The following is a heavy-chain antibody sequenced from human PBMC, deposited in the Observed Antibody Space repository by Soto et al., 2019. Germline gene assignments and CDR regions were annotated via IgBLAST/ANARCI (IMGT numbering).Heavy chain of an antibody. Sequence: EVQLLESGGDLIQPGGSLRLSCAASGFTFNIYAMTWVRQAPGKGLEWVSAISRYGDITYYADSVEGRFTISRDKSKNTLYLQMTSLRAEDTAVYYCAKDRYLDHDSRGYLFDNWGQGPLVTVSS. CDR2: ISRYGDIT. CDR3: AKDRYLDHDSRGYLFDN. CDR1: GFTFNIYA. D-gene: IGHD3-22*01. V-gene: IGHV3-23*01. J-gene: IGHJ4*02.